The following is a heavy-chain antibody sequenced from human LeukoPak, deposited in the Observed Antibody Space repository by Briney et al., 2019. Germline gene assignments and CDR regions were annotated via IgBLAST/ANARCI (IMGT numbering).Heavy chain of an antibody. CDR1: GFTFSNYA. Sequence: PGGSLRLSCAASGFTFSNYAMNWVRQAPGKGLEWVSAVSHNGVNTHYADSVKGRFTISRDNSKNTLSLQMNTLRAEDTAVYYCARDGSAASDYWGQGTLVTVSS. D-gene: IGHD6-13*01. CDR2: VSHNGVNT. V-gene: IGHV3-23*01. CDR3: ARDGSAASDY. J-gene: IGHJ4*02.